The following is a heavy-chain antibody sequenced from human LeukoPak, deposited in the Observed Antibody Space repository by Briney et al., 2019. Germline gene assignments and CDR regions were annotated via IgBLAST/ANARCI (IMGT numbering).Heavy chain of an antibody. V-gene: IGHV3-23*01. D-gene: IGHD2-21*02. CDR2: IGAGGSKT. CDR3: AKGIKGSYCNGDCYLTYYYYGLDV. CDR1: GFTFSSFA. Sequence: PGGSLRLSCVASGFTFSSFAMSWVRQAPGKGLEWVSIIGAGGSKTYYADSVKGRFTISRDNSKNTLYLQMNSLRAEDTAVYYCAKGIKGSYCNGDCYLTYYYYGLDVWGQGTTVTVSS. J-gene: IGHJ6*02.